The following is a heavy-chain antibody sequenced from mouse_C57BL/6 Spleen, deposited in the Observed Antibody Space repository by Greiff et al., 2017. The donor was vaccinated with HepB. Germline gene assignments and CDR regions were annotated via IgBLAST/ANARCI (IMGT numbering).Heavy chain of an antibody. CDR2: IYPGDGDT. CDR1: GYAFSSSW. J-gene: IGHJ2*01. V-gene: IGHV1-82*01. Sequence: VQLQESGPELVKPGASVKISCKASGYAFSSSWMNWVKQRPGKGLEWIGRIYPGDGDTNYNGKFKGKATLTADKSSSTAYMQLSSLTSEDTAVYYCTGGYFDYWGQGTTLTVSS. CDR3: TGGYFDY.